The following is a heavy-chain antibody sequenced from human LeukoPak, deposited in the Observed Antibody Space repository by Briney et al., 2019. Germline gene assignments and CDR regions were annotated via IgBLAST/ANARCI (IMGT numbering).Heavy chain of an antibody. CDR1: GFTFGSYH. J-gene: IGHJ4*02. D-gene: IGHD2-21*02. CDR3: AKDRVRVTAAATADY. V-gene: IGHV3-48*01. Sequence: PGGSLRLSCVGSGFTFGSYHMNWVRQAPGKGLEWVSYISSSSSTIYYADSVKGRFTISRDNAKNSLYLQTNSLRAEDTAVYYCAKDRVRVTAAATADYWGQGTLVTVSS. CDR2: ISSSSSTI.